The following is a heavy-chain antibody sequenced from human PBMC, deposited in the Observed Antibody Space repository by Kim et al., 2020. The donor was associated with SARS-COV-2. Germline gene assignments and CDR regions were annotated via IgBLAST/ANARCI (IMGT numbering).Heavy chain of an antibody. CDR1: GGSISSYY. Sequence: SETLSLTCTVSGGSISSYYWSWIRQPPGKGLEWIGYIYYSGSTNYNPSLKSRVTISVDTSKNQFSLKLSSVTAADTAVYYCARLMGWYFDLWGRGTLVTVSS. CDR2: IYYSGST. D-gene: IGHD3-16*01. CDR3: ARLMGWYFDL. V-gene: IGHV4-59*01. J-gene: IGHJ2*01.